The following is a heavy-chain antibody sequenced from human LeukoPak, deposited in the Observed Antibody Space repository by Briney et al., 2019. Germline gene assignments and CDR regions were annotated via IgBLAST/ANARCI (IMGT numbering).Heavy chain of an antibody. D-gene: IGHD6-19*01. CDR3: ARARIRVRAVGGVITAFRDYMDA. CDR1: GYIFTSYY. CDR2: MSPNSGNK. J-gene: IGHJ6*03. V-gene: IGHV1-8*01. Sequence: VASVKVSCKASGYIFTSYYINWVRQAAGQGLEWMGWMSPNSGNKGFAQRFQGRVFITRDTSTGTAYMELSGLRSDDTAVYYCARARIRVRAVGGVITAFRDYMDAWGKGTTVIVSS.